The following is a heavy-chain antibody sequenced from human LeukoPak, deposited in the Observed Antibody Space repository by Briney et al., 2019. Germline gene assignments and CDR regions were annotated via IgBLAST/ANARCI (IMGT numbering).Heavy chain of an antibody. V-gene: IGHV3-33*01. J-gene: IGHJ4*02. Sequence: GGSLRLSCAASGFTFSSYGMHWVRQAPGKGLEWVAVIWYDGSNKYCADSVKGRFTISRDNSKNTLYLQMNSLRAEDTAVYYCARTGSYWAATGYFDYWGQGTLVTVSS. CDR2: IWYDGSNK. CDR3: ARTGSYWAATGYFDY. CDR1: GFTFSSYG. D-gene: IGHD1-26*01.